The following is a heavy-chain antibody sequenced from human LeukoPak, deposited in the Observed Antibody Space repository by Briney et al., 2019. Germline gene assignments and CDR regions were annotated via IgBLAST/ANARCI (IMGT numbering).Heavy chain of an antibody. CDR3: ARLNVDNCFDP. V-gene: IGHV3-21*01. CDR1: GFTFSSYT. J-gene: IGHJ5*02. Sequence: GGSLRLSCAASGFTFSSYTMNWVRQAPGKGLEWVSSISSGSGYIFCADSVKGRFTISRDNANNSLYLQMNSLRAEDTAVYLCARLNVDNCFDPWGQGTLVTVSS. CDR2: ISSGSGYI.